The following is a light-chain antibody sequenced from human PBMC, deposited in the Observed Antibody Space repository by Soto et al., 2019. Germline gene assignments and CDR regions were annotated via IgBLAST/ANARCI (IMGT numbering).Light chain of an antibody. Sequence: QSALTQPASVSGSPGQSITISCTGASSDVGGFDHVSWYQQHPGKVPRLLIYDVSSRPSGVSDRFSGSKSGNTASLTISGLQAEDEADYYCSSFTSRSNWVFGGGTQLTVL. CDR1: SSDVGGFDH. CDR2: DVS. J-gene: IGLJ3*02. V-gene: IGLV2-14*03. CDR3: SSFTSRSNWV.